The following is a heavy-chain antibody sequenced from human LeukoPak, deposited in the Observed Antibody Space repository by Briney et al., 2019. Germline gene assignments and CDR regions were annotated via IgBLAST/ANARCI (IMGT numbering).Heavy chain of an antibody. Sequence: GGSLRLSCAASGFTFSSYAMSWVRQAPGKGLEWVSAISVSGGVTSYADSVKGRFTISRENSKNTLSLQMTSLRAEDTAVYYCAKDAYTSSWYRFDPWGQGTLVTVSS. CDR1: GFTFSSYA. CDR3: AKDAYTSSWYRFDP. CDR2: ISVSGGVT. V-gene: IGHV3-23*01. D-gene: IGHD6-13*01. J-gene: IGHJ5*02.